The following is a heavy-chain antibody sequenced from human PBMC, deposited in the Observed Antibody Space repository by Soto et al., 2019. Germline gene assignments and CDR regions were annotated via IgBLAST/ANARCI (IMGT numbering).Heavy chain of an antibody. V-gene: IGHV4-31*11. J-gene: IGHJ3*02. CDR2: IYYSGST. CDR1: GGSISSGGYS. D-gene: IGHD3-22*01. CDR3: ARELYYYYFSSRSPADAFDI. Sequence: SETLSLTCAVSGGSISSGGYSWSWIRQPPGKGLEWIGYIYYSGSTYYNPSLKSRVTISVDTSKNQFSLKLSSVTAADTAVYYCARELYYYYFSSRSPADAFDISGQATIVSVSS.